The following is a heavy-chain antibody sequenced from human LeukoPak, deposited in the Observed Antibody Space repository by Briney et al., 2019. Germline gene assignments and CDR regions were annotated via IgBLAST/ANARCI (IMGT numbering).Heavy chain of an antibody. V-gene: IGHV3-11*01. CDR2: ISSSGSTI. CDR1: GFTFSDYY. J-gene: IGHJ5*02. CDR3: ARDKDDYGSGNHWFDP. Sequence: GGSLRLSCAASGFTFSDYYMSWIRQAPGKGLEWVSYISSSGSTIYYADSVKGRFTISRDNAKNSLYLQMNSLRAEDTAVYYCARDKDDYGSGNHWFDPWGQGTLVTVST. D-gene: IGHD3-10*01.